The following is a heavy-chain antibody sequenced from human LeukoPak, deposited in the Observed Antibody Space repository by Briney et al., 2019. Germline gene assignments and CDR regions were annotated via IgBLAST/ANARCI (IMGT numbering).Heavy chain of an antibody. V-gene: IGHV4-59*08. CDR3: ARDRACSNGVCSYFDY. D-gene: IGHD2-8*01. CDR2: IYYSGST. Sequence: SETLSLTCTVSGGSFTSYFWSWVRQPPGEGLEWIGYIYYSGSTNYNPSLKSRVTISVDTSKNQFSLKLTSVTAADTAVYYCARDRACSNGVCSYFDYWGQGTVVTVSS. CDR1: GGSFTSYF. J-gene: IGHJ4*02.